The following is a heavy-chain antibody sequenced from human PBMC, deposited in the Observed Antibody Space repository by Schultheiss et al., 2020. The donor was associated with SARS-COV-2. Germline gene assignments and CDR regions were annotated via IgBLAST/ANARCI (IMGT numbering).Heavy chain of an antibody. V-gene: IGHV4-39*07. CDR2: IYHSGST. Sequence: SETLSLTCTVSGGSISSGGYYWSWIRQPPGKGLEWIGEIYHSGSTNYNPSLKSRVTISVDKSKKQFSLKLSSVTAADTAVYYCARVSDYDFWSGYYTDGYYYYGMDVWGQGTTVTVSS. CDR1: GGSISSGGYY. D-gene: IGHD3-3*01. CDR3: ARVSDYDFWSGYYTDGYYYYGMDV. J-gene: IGHJ6*02.